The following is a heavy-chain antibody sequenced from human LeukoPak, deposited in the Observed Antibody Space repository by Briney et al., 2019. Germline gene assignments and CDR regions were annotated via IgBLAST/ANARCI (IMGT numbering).Heavy chain of an antibody. CDR2: INHSGST. J-gene: IGHJ5*02. CDR3: ARVRNRPVGWFDP. D-gene: IGHD1-14*01. CDR1: GGSFSGYY. Sequence: SETLSLTCAVYGGSFSGYYWSWIRQPPGKGLEWIGEINHSGSTNYNPSLKSRVTISVDTSKNQFSLKLSSVTAADTAVYYCARVRNRPVGWFDPWGQGTLVTVSS. V-gene: IGHV4-34*09.